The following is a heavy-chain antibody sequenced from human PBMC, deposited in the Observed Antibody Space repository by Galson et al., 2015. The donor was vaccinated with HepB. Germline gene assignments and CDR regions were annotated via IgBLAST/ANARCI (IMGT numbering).Heavy chain of an antibody. D-gene: IGHD3-9*01. CDR3: AKDSMGGYDILTTSSNFDY. V-gene: IGHV3-9*01. J-gene: IGHJ4*02. CDR1: GFTFDDYA. CDR2: ISWNSGSI. Sequence: SLRLSCAASGFTFDDYAMHWVRRAPGKGLEWVSGISWNSGSIGYADSVKGRFTISRDNAKNSLYLQMNSLRAEDTALYYCAKDSMGGYDILTTSSNFDYWGQGTLVTVSS.